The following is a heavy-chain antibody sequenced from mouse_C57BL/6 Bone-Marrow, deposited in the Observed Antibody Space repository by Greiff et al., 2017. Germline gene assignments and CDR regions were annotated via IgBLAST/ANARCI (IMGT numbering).Heavy chain of an antibody. V-gene: IGHV1-81*01. J-gene: IGHJ3*01. CDR2: IYPRSGNT. D-gene: IGHD2-1*01. CDR1: GYTFTSYG. CDR3: ARDGIYYGNYGWFAY. Sequence: QVHVKQSGAELARPGASVKLSCKASGYTFTSYGISWVKQRTGQGLEWIGEIYPRSGNTYYNEKFKGKATLTADKSSSTAYMELRSLTSEDSAVYFCARDGIYYGNYGWFAYWGQGTLVTVSA.